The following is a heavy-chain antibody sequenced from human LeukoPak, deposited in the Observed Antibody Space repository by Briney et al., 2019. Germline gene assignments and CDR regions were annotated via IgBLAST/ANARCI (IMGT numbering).Heavy chain of an antibody. CDR2: TSSSSSYI. D-gene: IGHD4-17*01. CDR1: GFTFSSYS. Sequence: GGFLRLSCAASGFTFSSYSMNWVRQAPGKGLEWVSSTSSSSSYIYYADSVKGRFTISRDNAKNSLYLQMNSLRAEDTAVYYCARDVLDGDYGEHDAFDIWGQGTMVTVSS. V-gene: IGHV3-21*01. J-gene: IGHJ3*02. CDR3: ARDVLDGDYGEHDAFDI.